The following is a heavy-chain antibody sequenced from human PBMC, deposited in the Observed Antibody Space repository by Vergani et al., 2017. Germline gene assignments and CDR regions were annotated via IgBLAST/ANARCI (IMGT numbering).Heavy chain of an antibody. CDR1: GGSLSGYY. CDR3: ARSSVSRNPPDYFDN. V-gene: IGHV4-59*01. Sequence: QVQLQESGPGLVRPSETLSLTCTVSGGSLSGYYWNWIRQTPGEGLEWIGYVADSGYFNYNPSLQTRVSMSSDTSNNQFSLMLSSVTVADTAVYYCARSSVSRNPPDYFDNWGQGTLVTVSS. J-gene: IGHJ4*02. CDR2: VADSGYF. D-gene: IGHD1-14*01.